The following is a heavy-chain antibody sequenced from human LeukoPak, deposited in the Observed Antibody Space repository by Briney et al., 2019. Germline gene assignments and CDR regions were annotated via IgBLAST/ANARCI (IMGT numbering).Heavy chain of an antibody. V-gene: IGHV4-59*08. CDR3: ARAFSGSPAVFDS. CDR2: RYYSGAS. J-gene: IGHJ4*02. Sequence: SETLSLTCAVSTGSISGYYWSWIRQPPGKGLEWIGFRYYSGASNYNPSLRGRVTTSVDRSKSQVSLKMTSVTAADTAVYYCARAFSGSPAVFDSWGQGTLVSVSS. D-gene: IGHD1-26*01. CDR1: TGSISGYY.